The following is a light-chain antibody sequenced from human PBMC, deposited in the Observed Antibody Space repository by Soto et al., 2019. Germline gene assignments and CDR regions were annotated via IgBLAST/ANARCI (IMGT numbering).Light chain of an antibody. CDR1: NNGSKS. V-gene: IGLV3-21*02. CDR3: QVWDSSSDHPGVV. J-gene: IGLJ2*01. CDR2: DDS. Sequence: SYELTQPPSVSVAPGQTARITCGGNNNGSKSVHRYQQKPGQAPVLVVYDDSHRPSGIPERFSGSNSGNTATLTISRVEAGDEADYYCQVWDSSSDHPGVVFGGGTKLTVL.